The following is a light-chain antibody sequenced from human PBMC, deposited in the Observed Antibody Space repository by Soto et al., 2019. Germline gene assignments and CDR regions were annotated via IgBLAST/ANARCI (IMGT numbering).Light chain of an antibody. J-gene: IGKJ1*01. CDR3: QQYNNWPPST. CDR1: QSVSSSY. CDR2: GAS. Sequence: EIVLTQSPGTLSLSPGERATLSXXXXQSVSSSYLAWYQQKPGQAPRLLIYGASTRATGIPARFSGSGSGTEFTLTISSLQSEDFAVYYCQQYNNWPPSTFGQGTKVDIK. V-gene: IGKV3-15*01.